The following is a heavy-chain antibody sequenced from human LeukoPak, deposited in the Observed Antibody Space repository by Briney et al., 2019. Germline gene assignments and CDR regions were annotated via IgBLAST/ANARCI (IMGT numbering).Heavy chain of an antibody. CDR2: ISGSADTT. CDR1: GFSFSNYA. V-gene: IGHV3-23*01. Sequence: PGGSLRLSCAASGFSFSNYAMNWVRQAPGKGLEWVSGISGSADTTYYADSVRGWFTISRDNSKNTLYLQMNTLRAEDTAIYYCAKDRWRTTTSAFDYWGQGTLVTVSS. CDR3: AKDRWRTTTSAFDY. J-gene: IGHJ4*02. D-gene: IGHD2/OR15-2a*01.